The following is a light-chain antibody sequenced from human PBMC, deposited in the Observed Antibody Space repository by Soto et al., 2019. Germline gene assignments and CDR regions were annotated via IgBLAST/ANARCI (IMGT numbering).Light chain of an antibody. CDR1: QSISSY. CDR2: AAS. J-gene: IGKJ2*01. CDR3: QQSYKPGT. V-gene: IGKV1-39*01. Sequence: DIQMTQSPSSLSASVGARVTITCRASQSISSYLNWYQQKPGKAPKLLIYAASSLQSGVPSRFSGSGSGTDFTLTISSLQREDFVTYYCQQSYKPGTFGQGTTLAIK.